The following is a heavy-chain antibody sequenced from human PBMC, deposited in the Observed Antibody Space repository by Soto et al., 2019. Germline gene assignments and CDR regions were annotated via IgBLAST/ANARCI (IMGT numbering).Heavy chain of an antibody. D-gene: IGHD6-13*01. CDR2: INPYNGNT. CDR3: ARVGVGLAAPRVWPY. V-gene: IGHV1-18*01. Sequence: ASEKVSCKASGYTFTSYGISWVRQAPGQGLEWMAWINPYNGNTKYSEKFLGRVTVTTDTSTATAYMEVRSLTSDDTAVFYCARVGVGLAAPRVWPYWGQGTPVTVSS. J-gene: IGHJ4*02. CDR1: GYTFTSYG.